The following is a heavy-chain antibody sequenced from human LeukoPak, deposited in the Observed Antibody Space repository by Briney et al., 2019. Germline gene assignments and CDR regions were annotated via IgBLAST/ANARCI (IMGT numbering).Heavy chain of an antibody. CDR1: GGSISGYY. J-gene: IGHJ6*02. CDR2: IYYSGST. V-gene: IGHV4-59*08. D-gene: IGHD2-2*01. Sequence: SETLSLTCTVSGGSISGYYWSWIRQPPGKGLEWIGYIYYSGSTNYNPSLKSRVTISVDTSKNQFSLKLSSVTAADTAVYYCARSGYCSSTSCYGAPYYYYGMDVWGQGTTVTVSS. CDR3: ARSGYCSSTSCYGAPYYYYGMDV.